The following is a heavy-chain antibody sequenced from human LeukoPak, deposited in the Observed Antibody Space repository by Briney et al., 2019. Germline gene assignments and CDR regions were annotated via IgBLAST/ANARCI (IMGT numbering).Heavy chain of an antibody. D-gene: IGHD5-12*01. V-gene: IGHV1-2*02. J-gene: IGHJ4*02. Sequence: GASVKVSCKASGYTFTDFFLHWVRQAPGQGLEWVGWVNPHIGASNYAQKFQGRVTMTSDTSINTAHMELTRLRSDDTAVYYCACRTLSGDRRGGFDYWGQGTLVNVFS. CDR1: GYTFTDFF. CDR2: VNPHIGAS. CDR3: ACRTLSGDRRGGFDY.